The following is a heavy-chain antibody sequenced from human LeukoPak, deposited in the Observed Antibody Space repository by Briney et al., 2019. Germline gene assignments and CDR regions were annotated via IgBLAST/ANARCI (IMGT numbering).Heavy chain of an antibody. Sequence: PVGSLRLSCAASGFTFSSYAMSWVRQAPGKGLEWVSGISGSGGSTYYADSVKGRFTISRDNSKNTLYLQMNSLRAEDTAVFYCAKGKYNRDAFDIWGLGTMVTVSS. J-gene: IGHJ3*02. CDR2: ISGSGGST. V-gene: IGHV3-23*01. CDR1: GFTFSSYA. CDR3: AKGKYNRDAFDI. D-gene: IGHD6-6*01.